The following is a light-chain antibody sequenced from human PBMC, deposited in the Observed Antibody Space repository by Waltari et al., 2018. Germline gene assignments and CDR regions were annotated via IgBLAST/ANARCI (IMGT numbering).Light chain of an antibody. CDR1: HSTLGSNS. CDR2: RNI. J-gene: IGLJ1*01. V-gene: IGLV1-47*01. Sequence: QSVLTQPPSASETPGQRLTISCSGRHSTLGSNSLYWYQQLPGSAPKLLISRNILRPSGVPDRFSASKYGTLASLVISGLRSEDEGVYYCASWDESHYVFGGGTTVTVL. CDR3: ASWDESHYV.